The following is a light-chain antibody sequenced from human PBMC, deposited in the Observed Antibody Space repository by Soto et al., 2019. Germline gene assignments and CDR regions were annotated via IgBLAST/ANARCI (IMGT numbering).Light chain of an antibody. CDR2: GNR. CDR3: QSYDSSLSGVV. Sequence: QSALTQPPSVYGAPGQTVTISCTGSSSDIGAGYDVHWYQQHPGTAPKLLIYGNRNRPSGVPVRFSGSNTGTPASLAITGLQAEDEDDYYCQSYDSSLSGVVFGGGTKLTVL. J-gene: IGLJ2*01. CDR1: SSDIGAGYD. V-gene: IGLV1-40*01.